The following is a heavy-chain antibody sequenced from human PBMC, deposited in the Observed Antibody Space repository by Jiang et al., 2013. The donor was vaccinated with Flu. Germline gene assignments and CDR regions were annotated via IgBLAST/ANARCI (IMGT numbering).Heavy chain of an antibody. CDR2: ISRDSSYI. Sequence: SSISRDSSYIYNADSVKGRFTISRDNAKNSLYLQMNSLRVDDTAVYFCARGGVVVGMDYFDFWGQGTLVTVSA. J-gene: IGHJ4*02. CDR3: ARGGVVVGMDYFDF. V-gene: IGHV3-21*01. D-gene: IGHD3-22*01.